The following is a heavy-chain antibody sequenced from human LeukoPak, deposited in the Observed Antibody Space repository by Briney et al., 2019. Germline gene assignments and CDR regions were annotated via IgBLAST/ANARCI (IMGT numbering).Heavy chain of an antibody. CDR3: ARIWGPWFDP. V-gene: IGHV4-38-2*01. J-gene: IGHJ5*02. CDR2: IYHSGST. CDR1: GYSISSGYY. Sequence: SETLSLTCAVSGYSISSGYYWGWIRQPPGKGLEWIGSIYHSGSTYYNPSLKSRVTISVDTSKNQFSLKLSSVTAADTAVYYCARIWGPWFDPWGQGTLVTASS. D-gene: IGHD3-16*01.